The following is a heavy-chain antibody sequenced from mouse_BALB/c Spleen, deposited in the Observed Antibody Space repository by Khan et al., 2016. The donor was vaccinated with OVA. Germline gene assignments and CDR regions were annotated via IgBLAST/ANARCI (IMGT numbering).Heavy chain of an antibody. J-gene: IGHJ2*01. CDR2: INYSGST. Sequence: EVQLQESGPSLVKPSQTLSLTCSVTGDSITSGYWNWIRKFPGNKLEYMGYINYSGSTYYNPSLKSRISITRDTSKNQYYLQLNSVPSEDTATYYCARWNYRYDGYFDYWGQGTTLTVSS. CDR1: GDSITSGY. D-gene: IGHD2-14*01. CDR3: ARWNYRYDGYFDY. V-gene: IGHV3-8*02.